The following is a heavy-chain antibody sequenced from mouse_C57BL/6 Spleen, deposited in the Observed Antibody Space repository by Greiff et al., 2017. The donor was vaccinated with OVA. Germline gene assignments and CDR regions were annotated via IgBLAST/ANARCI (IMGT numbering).Heavy chain of an antibody. V-gene: IGHV1-53*01. D-gene: IGHD2-5*01. Sequence: VQLQQPGTELVKPGASVKLSCKASGYTFTSYWMHWVKQRPGQGLEWIGNINPSNGGTNYNEKFKSKATLTVDKSSSTAYMQLSSLTSEDSAVYYCARSYYSNYVGYYAMDYWGQGTSVTVSS. CDR3: ARSYYSNYVGYYAMDY. CDR2: INPSNGGT. CDR1: GYTFTSYW. J-gene: IGHJ4*01.